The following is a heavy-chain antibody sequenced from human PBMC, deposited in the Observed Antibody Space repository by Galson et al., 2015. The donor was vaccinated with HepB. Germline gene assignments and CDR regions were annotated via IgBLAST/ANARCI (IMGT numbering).Heavy chain of an antibody. D-gene: IGHD5-12*01. J-gene: IGHJ4*02. CDR2: IFSSGTTI. CDR3: ARSALYSGYDRVFDF. CDR1: GFSFSGHS. V-gene: IGHV3-48*02. Sequence: SLRLSCAASGFSFSGHSMNWVRQAPGKGLEWVSYIFSSGTTIYYADSVKGRFTTSRDNAKNSLYLQMNSLRDEDTAVYYCARSALYSGYDRVFDFWGQGTLVTVSS.